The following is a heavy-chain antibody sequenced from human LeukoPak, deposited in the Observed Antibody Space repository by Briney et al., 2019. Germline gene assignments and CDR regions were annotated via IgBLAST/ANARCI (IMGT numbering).Heavy chain of an antibody. CDR1: GYTFTGYY. CDR2: INPNSGGT. V-gene: IGHV1-2*06. D-gene: IGHD6-13*01. J-gene: IGHJ1*01. CDR3: ARRGSWYRFPAEYFQH. Sequence: GASVTVSCKASGYTFTGYYMHWVRQAPGQGLGWMGRINPNSGGTNYAQKFRGRITMTRDTSISTAYMELSRLRSDDTAVYYCARRGSWYRFPAEYFQHWGQGTLVTVSS.